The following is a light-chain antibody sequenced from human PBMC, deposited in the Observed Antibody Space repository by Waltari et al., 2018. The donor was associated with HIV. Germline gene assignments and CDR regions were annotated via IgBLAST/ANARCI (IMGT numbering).Light chain of an antibody. J-gene: IGLJ2*01. Sequence: QSVLTQPPSVSGTPAQTFAISRSVVGGASVSGSLRLPGTAPKLLIYNNNERPSGVPDRFSGSRSGTSASLAISGLQSEDEGDYFCASWDDTLLNGVSFGGGTKLTVL. CDR2: NNN. CDR1: GGAS. V-gene: IGLV1-44*01. CDR3: ASWDDTLLNGVS.